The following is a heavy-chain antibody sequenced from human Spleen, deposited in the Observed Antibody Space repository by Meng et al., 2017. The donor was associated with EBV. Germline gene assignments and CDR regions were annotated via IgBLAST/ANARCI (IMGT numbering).Heavy chain of an antibody. Sequence: QVQLVQSGAEVKNPGASVKVSCEASAYTFSSYAMHWVRQAPGQGLEWVGWINAGNGNTKYSEKLQGRVTITRDTSTSTAYMELGSLGFEDTAVYYCARAYGSASYTPMAVDSWGQGTLGTVSS. CDR3: ARAYGSASYTPMAVDS. CDR1: AYTFSSYA. V-gene: IGHV1-3*01. CDR2: INAGNGNT. J-gene: IGHJ4*02. D-gene: IGHD3-10*01.